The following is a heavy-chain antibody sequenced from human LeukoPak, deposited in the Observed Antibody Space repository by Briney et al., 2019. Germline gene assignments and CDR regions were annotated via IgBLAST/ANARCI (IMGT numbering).Heavy chain of an antibody. CDR3: ARGYYDSSGYYFDY. CDR1: GGSISSGGYS. CDR2: IYHSGSA. Sequence: SETLSLTCAVSGGSISSGGYSWSWIRQPPGKGLEGIGYIYHSGSAYYNPSLKSRVTISVDRSKNQFSLQLSSVTAADTAVYYCARGYYDSSGYYFDYWGQGTLVTVSS. J-gene: IGHJ4*02. V-gene: IGHV4-30-2*01. D-gene: IGHD3-22*01.